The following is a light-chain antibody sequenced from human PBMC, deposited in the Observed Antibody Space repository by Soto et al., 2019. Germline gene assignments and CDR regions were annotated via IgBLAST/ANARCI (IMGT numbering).Light chain of an antibody. CDR3: QEYGNWPLT. Sequence: EILMTQSPATLSVSPGERATLSCRASQDVNIYLAWYQQKHGQATRLLISGASTRAPGIPARFSGSGSGTEFTLTISSLQSEDVAVYYCQEYGNWPLTFGGGTNVEIK. J-gene: IGKJ4*01. V-gene: IGKV3D-15*01. CDR2: GAS. CDR1: QDVNIY.